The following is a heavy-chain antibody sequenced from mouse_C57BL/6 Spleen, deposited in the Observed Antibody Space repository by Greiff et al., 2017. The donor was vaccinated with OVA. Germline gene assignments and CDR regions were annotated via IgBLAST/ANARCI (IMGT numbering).Heavy chain of an antibody. CDR1: GYTFTSYW. D-gene: IGHD2-4*01. CDR2: IDPSDSET. CDR3: ARGGDYDGDY. Sequence: QVQLQQPGAELVRPGSSVNLSCKASGYTFTSYWMHWVKQRPIQGLEWIGNIDPSDSETHYNQKFKDKATLTVDKSSSTAYMQLSSLTSEDSAVYYCARGGDYDGDYWGQGTTLTVSS. V-gene: IGHV1-52*01. J-gene: IGHJ2*01.